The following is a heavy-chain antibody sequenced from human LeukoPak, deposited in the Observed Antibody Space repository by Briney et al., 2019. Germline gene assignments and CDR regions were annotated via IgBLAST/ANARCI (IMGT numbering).Heavy chain of an antibody. CDR1: GFTFSSYS. CDR3: ARDLKKIDY. CDR2: ISSSSTI. V-gene: IGHV3-48*01. Sequence: GGSLRLSCAASGFTFSSYSMNWVRQAPGKGLEWVSYISSSSTIYYADSVKGRFTISRDNAKNSLYLQMNSLRAEDTAVYYCARDLKKIDYWGQGTLVTVSS. J-gene: IGHJ4*02.